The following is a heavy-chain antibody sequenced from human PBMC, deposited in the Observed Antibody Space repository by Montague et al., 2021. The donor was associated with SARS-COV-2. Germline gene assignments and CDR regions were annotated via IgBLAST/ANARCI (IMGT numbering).Heavy chain of an antibody. J-gene: IGHJ4*02. D-gene: IGHD6-19*01. CDR1: GFTVSDNF. V-gene: IGHV3-66*02. Sequence: SLRLSCAASGFTVSDNFMTWVRQAPGRGLEWVSIIYSDGNTYYTDSVRGRFTISRDYSKNTLFLQMNSLRLEDTAVYYYARGESTGWYNYFDYWGQGTLVTVSS. CDR2: IYSDGNT. CDR3: ARGESTGWYNYFDY.